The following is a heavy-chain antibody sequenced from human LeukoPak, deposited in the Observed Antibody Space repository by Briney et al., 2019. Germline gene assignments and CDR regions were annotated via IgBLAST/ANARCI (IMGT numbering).Heavy chain of an antibody. Sequence: PGGSLRLSCTASGFTFGDYAMSWVRQAPGKGLEWVGFIRSKAYGGTTEYAASVKGRFTISRDDSKSIAYLQMNSLKTEDTAVYYCTRDRGYYGSGSYAWGQGTLVNVSS. CDR1: GFTFGDYA. J-gene: IGHJ5*02. CDR3: TRDRGYYGSGSYA. CDR2: IRSKAYGGTT. D-gene: IGHD3-10*01. V-gene: IGHV3-49*04.